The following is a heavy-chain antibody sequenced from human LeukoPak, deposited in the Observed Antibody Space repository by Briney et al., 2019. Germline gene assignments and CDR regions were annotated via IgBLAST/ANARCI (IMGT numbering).Heavy chain of an antibody. CDR2: IFHSGST. CDR1: GYSISSGYY. Sequence: SETLSLTCTVSGYSISSGYYWGWIRQPPGKGLEWIGSIFHSGSTYYNPSLKSRVTISADTSKNQFSLKLSSVTAADTAVYYCATSWTRSYFDYWGQGTLVTVSS. J-gene: IGHJ4*02. CDR3: ATSWTRSYFDY. V-gene: IGHV4-38-2*02. D-gene: IGHD2-2*01.